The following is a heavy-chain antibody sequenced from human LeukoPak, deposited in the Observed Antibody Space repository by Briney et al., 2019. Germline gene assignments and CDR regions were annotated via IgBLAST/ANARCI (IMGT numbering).Heavy chain of an antibody. Sequence: GGSLRLSCAASGFTFSSYEMNWVRQAPGKGLEWVSYISSSGSTIYYADSVKGRFTISRDNAKNSLYLQMNSLRAEDTAVYYCAGDGGSGWYIFLAYWGQGTLVTVSS. V-gene: IGHV3-48*03. CDR3: AGDGGSGWYIFLAY. CDR1: GFTFSSYE. D-gene: IGHD6-19*01. J-gene: IGHJ4*02. CDR2: ISSSGSTI.